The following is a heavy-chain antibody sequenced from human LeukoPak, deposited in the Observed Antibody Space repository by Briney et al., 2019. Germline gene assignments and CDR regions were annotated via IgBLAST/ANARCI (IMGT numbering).Heavy chain of an antibody. V-gene: IGHV3-30*18. Sequence: PGGSLRLSCAASGFTFSSYGMHWVRQAPGKGLEWVAVISYDGSNKYYADSVKGRFTISRDNSKNTLYLQVNSLRAEDTAVYYCAKPLGYCSSTNCFYYYGMDVWGQGTTVTVSS. J-gene: IGHJ6*02. D-gene: IGHD2-2*01. CDR3: AKPLGYCSSTNCFYYYGMDV. CDR1: GFTFSSYG. CDR2: ISYDGSNK.